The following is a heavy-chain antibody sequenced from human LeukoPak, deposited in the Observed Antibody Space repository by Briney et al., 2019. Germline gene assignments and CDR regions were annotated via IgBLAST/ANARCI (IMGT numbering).Heavy chain of an antibody. J-gene: IGHJ3*02. CDR1: GFTFSTYA. V-gene: IGHV3-30*04. D-gene: IGHD3-22*01. CDR2: ISVDGSNK. Sequence: PGGSLRLSCAASGFTFSTYAMHWVRQAPGKGLEWVAVISVDGSNKYYADSVKGRFTISRDNSKNTLYLQMNSLRAEDTAVYYCARDRYYYDSSGYYGDAFDIWGQGTMVTVSS. CDR3: ARDRYYYDSSGYYGDAFDI.